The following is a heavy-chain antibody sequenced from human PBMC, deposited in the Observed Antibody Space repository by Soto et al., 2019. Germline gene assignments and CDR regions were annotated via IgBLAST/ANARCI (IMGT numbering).Heavy chain of an antibody. J-gene: IGHJ3*02. V-gene: IGHV3-21*01. CDR1: GFTFSSYS. CDR3: AKSIAARNAFDI. CDR2: ISSSSSYI. Sequence: GGSLRLSCAASGFTFSSYSMNWVRQAPGKGLEWVSSISSSSSYIYYADSVKGRFTISRDNAKNSLYLQMNSLRAGDTAVYYCAKSIAARNAFDIWGQGTMVTVSS. D-gene: IGHD6-6*01.